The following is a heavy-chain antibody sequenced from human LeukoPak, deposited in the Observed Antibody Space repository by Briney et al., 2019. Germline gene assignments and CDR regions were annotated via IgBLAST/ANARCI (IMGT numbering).Heavy chain of an antibody. V-gene: IGHV1-18*01. CDR2: ISAYNGNT. Sequence: ASVKVSCKASGYTLTSYGISWVRQAPGQGLEWMGWISAYNGNTNYAQKLQGRVTMTRDMSTSTDYMELSSLRSEDTAVYYCARDNSVEDTAWWFDPWGQGTLDTVSS. D-gene: IGHD4-23*01. J-gene: IGHJ5*02. CDR1: GYTLTSYG. CDR3: ARDNSVEDTAWWFDP.